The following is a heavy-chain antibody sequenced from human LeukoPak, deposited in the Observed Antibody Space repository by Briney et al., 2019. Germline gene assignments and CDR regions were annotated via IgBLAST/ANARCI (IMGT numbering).Heavy chain of an antibody. J-gene: IGHJ3*02. CDR3: ARRLATAEDAFDI. CDR2: IYPGDSDT. Sequence: GESLKISCKGSGYSFTTYWIGWVRQMPGKGLEWMGIIYPGDSDTRYSPSFQGQVTISADKSITTAYLQWSSLKASDTAIFYCARRLATAEDAFDIWGQGTMVTVSS. V-gene: IGHV5-51*01. CDR1: GYSFTTYW. D-gene: IGHD5-12*01.